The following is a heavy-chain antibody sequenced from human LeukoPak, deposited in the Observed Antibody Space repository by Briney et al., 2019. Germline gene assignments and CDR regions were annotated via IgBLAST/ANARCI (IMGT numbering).Heavy chain of an antibody. Sequence: SETLSLTCTASGGSISGYYWGWIRQPPGKGLEWIGSIYHSGSTYYNPSLKSRVTISVDTSKNQFSLKLSSVTAADTAVYYCARDQQYYYDSSGYYRTDWFDPWGQGTLVTVSS. CDR3: ARDQQYYYDSSGYYRTDWFDP. CDR1: GGSISGYY. D-gene: IGHD3-22*01. J-gene: IGHJ5*02. V-gene: IGHV4-38-2*02. CDR2: IYHSGST.